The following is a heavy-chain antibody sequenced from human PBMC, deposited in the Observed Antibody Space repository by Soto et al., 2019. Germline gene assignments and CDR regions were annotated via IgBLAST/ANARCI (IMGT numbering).Heavy chain of an antibody. CDR2: IYSGGGT. CDR3: ARDSPVGLCSGGSCSRFAY. J-gene: IGHJ4*02. D-gene: IGHD2-15*01. V-gene: IGHV3-66*01. CDR1: GFSVSSNY. Sequence: EVQLVESGGGLVQPGGSLRLSCAASGFSVSSNYMSWVRQAPGKGLEWVSVIYSGGGTYYADSVKGRCTVSRENSKNTLDLLMISLRAEDTAVYYCARDSPVGLCSGGSCSRFAYWGQGTLVTVAS.